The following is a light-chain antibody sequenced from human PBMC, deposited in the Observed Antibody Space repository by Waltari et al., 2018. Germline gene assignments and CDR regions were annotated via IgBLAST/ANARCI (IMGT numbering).Light chain of an antibody. CDR2: DAS. J-gene: IGKJ4*01. CDR1: QSVDTY. V-gene: IGKV3-11*01. Sequence: EIVLTQSPATLSLSPGERATLSCRASQSVDTYLAWYQHKPGQVPRLLIYDASNRATGIPARFSGSGSGAGFTLIISSLEPEDFAVYYCHQRSNWPLTFGGGTKVEIK. CDR3: HQRSNWPLT.